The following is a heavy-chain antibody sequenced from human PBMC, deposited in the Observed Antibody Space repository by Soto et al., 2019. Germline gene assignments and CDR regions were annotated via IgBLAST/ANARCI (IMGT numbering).Heavy chain of an antibody. D-gene: IGHD1-26*01. CDR2: ISSSSSTI. Sequence: EVPLVESGGGLVQPGGSLRLSCAASGFTFSSYSMNWVRQAPGKGLEWVSYISSSSSTIYYADSVKGRFTISRDNAKNSLYLQMNSLRAEDTAVYYCARESYPDAFDIWGQGTMVTVSS. V-gene: IGHV3-48*01. J-gene: IGHJ3*02. CDR1: GFTFSSYS. CDR3: ARESYPDAFDI.